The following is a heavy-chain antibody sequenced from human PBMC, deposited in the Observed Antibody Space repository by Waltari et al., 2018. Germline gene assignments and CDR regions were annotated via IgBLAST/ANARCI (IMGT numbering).Heavy chain of an antibody. CDR1: GFTFSSSW. Sequence: EVQLVESGGGLVQPGGSLRLSCAVSGFTFSSSWMHWVRQAPGKGLVWVSRIRADGDYTSYADSVKGRFTISRDNAKSTLYLQMNSLTAEDTAIYYSSTYTDVTFGDHWGQGALVTVSS. CDR2: IRADGDYT. D-gene: IGHD3-10*01. V-gene: IGHV3-74*01. J-gene: IGHJ4*02. CDR3: STYTDVTFGDH.